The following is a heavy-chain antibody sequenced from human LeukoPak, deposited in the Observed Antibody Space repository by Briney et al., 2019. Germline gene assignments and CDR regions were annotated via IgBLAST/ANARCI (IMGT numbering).Heavy chain of an antibody. Sequence: PGGSLRLSCAASGFTFSSYGMHWVRQAPGKGLEWVAVISYDGSNKYYADSVKGRFTISRDNSKNTLYLQMNSLRAEDTAVYYCAKDLRGCSSTSCYEGTNWSQGTLVTVSS. V-gene: IGHV3-30*18. J-gene: IGHJ4*02. CDR3: AKDLRGCSSTSCYEGTN. D-gene: IGHD2-2*01. CDR1: GFTFSSYG. CDR2: ISYDGSNK.